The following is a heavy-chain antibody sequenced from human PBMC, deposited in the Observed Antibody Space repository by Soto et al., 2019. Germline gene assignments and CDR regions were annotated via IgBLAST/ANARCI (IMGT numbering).Heavy chain of an antibody. CDR2: ISGGGITT. D-gene: IGHD6-13*01. V-gene: IGHV3-23*01. CDR1: GFTFSSYA. Sequence: EVQLLESGGGLVQPEGSLRLSCEASGFTFSSYAMSWVRQAPGKGLEWVSGISGGGITTYYADSVKGRFTISRDNSKNTLYLQVNSLRAEDTAVYYCARDQAAGGTISRYFQDWGQGTLVTVSS. J-gene: IGHJ1*01. CDR3: ARDQAAGGTISRYFQD.